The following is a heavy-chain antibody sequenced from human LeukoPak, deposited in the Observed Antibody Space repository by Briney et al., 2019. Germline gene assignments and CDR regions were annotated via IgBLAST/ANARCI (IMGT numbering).Heavy chain of an antibody. Sequence: SETLSLTCTVSGGSISSSSYYWGWIRQPPGKGLEWIGSIYYSGSTNYNPSLKSRVTISVDTSKNQFSLKLSSVTAADTAVYYCARNPNSDYFDYWGQGILVTVSS. J-gene: IGHJ4*02. V-gene: IGHV4-39*07. CDR1: GGSISSSSYY. D-gene: IGHD1-1*01. CDR3: ARNPNSDYFDY. CDR2: IYYSGST.